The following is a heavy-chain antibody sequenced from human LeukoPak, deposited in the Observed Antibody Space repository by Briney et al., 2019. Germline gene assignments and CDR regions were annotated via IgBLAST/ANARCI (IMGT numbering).Heavy chain of an antibody. CDR3: ANIWFGEWPSVEY. CDR2: SYYNGST. J-gene: IGHJ4*02. V-gene: IGHV4-59*12. Sequence: SETLSLTCTVSGGSITNYFWSWIRHPPGKGLEWVGFSYYNGSTNYNPSVKSRVTLSVDTSKTQFSLKLSSVTAADTAVYYCANIWFGEWPSVEYWGQGTLVTVSS. CDR1: GGSITNYF. D-gene: IGHD3-10*01.